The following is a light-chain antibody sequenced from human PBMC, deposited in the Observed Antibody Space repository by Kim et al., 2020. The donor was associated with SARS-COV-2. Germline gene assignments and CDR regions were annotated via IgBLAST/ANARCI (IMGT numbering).Light chain of an antibody. CDR1: QGISSY. Sequence: SASVGDRVTITCRASQGISSYLAWYQQKPGKAPKLLIYAASTLQSGVPSRFSGSGSGTEFTLTISSLQPEDFATYYCQQLNSYPHTFGGGTKVEI. V-gene: IGKV1-9*01. J-gene: IGKJ4*01. CDR2: AAS. CDR3: QQLNSYPHT.